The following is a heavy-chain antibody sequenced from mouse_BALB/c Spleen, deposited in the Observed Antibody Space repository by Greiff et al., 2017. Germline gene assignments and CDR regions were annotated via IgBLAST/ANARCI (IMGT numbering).Heavy chain of an antibody. CDR3: AREMITTGYAMDY. CDR2: IDPANGNT. V-gene: IGHV14-3*02. Sequence: EVQLQQSGAELVKPGASVKLSCTASGFNIKDTYMHWVKQRPEQGLEWIGRIDPANGNTKYDPKFQGKATITADTSSNTAYLQLSSLTSEDTAVYYCAREMITTGYAMDYWGQGTSVTVSS. CDR1: GFNIKDTY. J-gene: IGHJ4*01. D-gene: IGHD2-4*01.